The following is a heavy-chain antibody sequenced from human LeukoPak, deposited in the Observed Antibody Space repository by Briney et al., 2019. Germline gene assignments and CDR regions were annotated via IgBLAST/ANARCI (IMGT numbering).Heavy chain of an antibody. V-gene: IGHV3-64D*09. CDR2: ITTHEGVT. CDR3: VRDLSGSFSFDY. D-gene: IGHD1-26*01. Sequence: GGSLRLSCAASGLSISDNYMSWVRQAPGKGLQYVSTITTHEGVTYYADSVKGRFSISRDNSKNTLYLQMSSLRPEDTALYYCVRDLSGSFSFDYWGQGTLVTVSS. CDR1: GLSISDNY. J-gene: IGHJ4*02.